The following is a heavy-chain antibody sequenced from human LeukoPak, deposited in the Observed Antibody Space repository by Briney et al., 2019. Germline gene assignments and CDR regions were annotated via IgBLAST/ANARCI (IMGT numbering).Heavy chain of an antibody. V-gene: IGHV3-30-3*01. CDR2: ISFDGSNK. J-gene: IGHJ5*02. CDR1: GFTFSSYT. Sequence: GGSLRLSCAASGFTFSSYTIHWVRQPPGKGLEWVAVISFDGSNKYYADSVKGRFTISRDNSKNALYLQMNSLRAEDTAVYYCAREELGSSLGFDPWGQGTLVTVSS. D-gene: IGHD3-16*01. CDR3: AREELGSSLGFDP.